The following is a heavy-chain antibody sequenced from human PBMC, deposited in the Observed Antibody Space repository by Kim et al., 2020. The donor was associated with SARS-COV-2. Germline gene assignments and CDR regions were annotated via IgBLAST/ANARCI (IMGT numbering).Heavy chain of an antibody. J-gene: IGHJ4*02. D-gene: IGHD2-21*02. V-gene: IGHV1-18*01. Sequence: ASVKVSCKASGYTFTSYGISWVRQAPGQGLEWMGWISAYNGNTNYAQKLQGRVTMTTDTSTSTAYMELRSLRSDDTAVYYCARSVSCGGDCYSVGFDYWGQGTLVTVSS. CDR2: ISAYNGNT. CDR3: ARSVSCGGDCYSVGFDY. CDR1: GYTFTSYG.